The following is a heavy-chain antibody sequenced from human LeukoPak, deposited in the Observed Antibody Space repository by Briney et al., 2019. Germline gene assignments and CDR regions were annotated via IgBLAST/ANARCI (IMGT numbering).Heavy chain of an antibody. CDR1: GFTFSSYW. CDR3: ARQVVVAATLSPYFDY. V-gene: IGHV3-7*01. Sequence: GGSLRLSCAASGFTFSSYWMSWVRQAPGKGLEWVANIKQDGSEKCYVDSVKGRFTISRDNAKNSLYLQMNSLRAEDTAVYYCARQVVVAATLSPYFDYWGQGTLVTVSS. CDR2: IKQDGSEK. J-gene: IGHJ4*02. D-gene: IGHD2-15*01.